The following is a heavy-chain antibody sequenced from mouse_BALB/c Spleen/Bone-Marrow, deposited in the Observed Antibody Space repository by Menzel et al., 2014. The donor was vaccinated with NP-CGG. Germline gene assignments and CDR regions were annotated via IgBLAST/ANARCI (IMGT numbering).Heavy chain of an antibody. D-gene: IGHD2-4*01. V-gene: IGHV3-2*02. CDR2: ISYSGNT. J-gene: IGHJ4*01. CDR3: ARWGDYDLYAMDY. Sequence: DVKLVESGPGLVKPSQSLSLTCTVTGYSITSDYAWNWLRQFPGNKQEWMGYISYSGNTNFNPSLKSRISITRDTSKNQFYMHVNSETTEETATYICARWGDYDLYAMDYWGQGTSVTASS. CDR1: GYSITSDYA.